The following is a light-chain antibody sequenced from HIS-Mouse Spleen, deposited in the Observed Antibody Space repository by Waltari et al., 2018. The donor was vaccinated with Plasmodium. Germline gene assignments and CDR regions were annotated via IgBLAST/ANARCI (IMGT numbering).Light chain of an antibody. Sequence: QSVLTQPPSVSGAPGQRVTIPCTGRSSNIGAGYDLPWYQQLPGTAPKPLINGNSNRPSGVPDRFSGSKSGTSASLAITGLQAEDEADYYCQSYDSSLSGPVVFGGGTKLTVL. J-gene: IGLJ2*01. V-gene: IGLV1-40*01. CDR2: GNS. CDR3: QSYDSSLSGPVV. CDR1: SSNIGAGYD.